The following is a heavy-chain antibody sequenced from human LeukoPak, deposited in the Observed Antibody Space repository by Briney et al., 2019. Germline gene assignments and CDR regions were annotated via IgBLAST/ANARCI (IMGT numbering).Heavy chain of an antibody. V-gene: IGHV1-2*02. CDR2: INPNSGGT. Sequence: EASVKVSCKASGYTFTGYYMHWVRQAPGQGLEWMGWINPNSGGTNYAQKFQGRVTMTRDTSISTAYMELSRLRSDDTGVYYCAATMVRGAGVYYFDYWGQGTLVPVSS. CDR1: GYTFTGYY. J-gene: IGHJ4*02. CDR3: AATMVRGAGVYYFDY. D-gene: IGHD3-10*01.